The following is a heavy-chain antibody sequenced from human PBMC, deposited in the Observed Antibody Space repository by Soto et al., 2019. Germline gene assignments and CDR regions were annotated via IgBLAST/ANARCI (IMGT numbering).Heavy chain of an antibody. CDR3: AAAHFASSGHIDAFDI. J-gene: IGHJ3*02. D-gene: IGHD3-22*01. CDR2: IVVGSGNT. CDR1: GFTFTSSA. V-gene: IGHV1-58*01. Sequence: ASVKVSCKASGFTFTSSAVQWVRQARGQRLEWIGWIVVGSGNTNYAQKFQERVTITRDMSTSTAYMELSSLRSEDTAVYYCAAAHFASSGHIDAFDIWGQGTMVTVSS.